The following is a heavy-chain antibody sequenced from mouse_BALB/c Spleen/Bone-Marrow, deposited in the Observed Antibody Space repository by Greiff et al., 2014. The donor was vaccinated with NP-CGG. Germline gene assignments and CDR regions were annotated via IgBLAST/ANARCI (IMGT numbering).Heavy chain of an antibody. CDR3: TRYYYRFSAWFAY. Sequence: EVQLQQSGTVLARPGASVKMSCKASGYTFTSYWMHWVKQRPGQGLEWIGAIHPGNSDTSYNQKFKGKAKLTAVTSTSTAYMELSSLTNEDSAVYYCTRYYYRFSAWFAYWGQGTLVTVSA. V-gene: IGHV1-5*01. J-gene: IGHJ3*01. CDR2: IHPGNSDT. CDR1: GYTFTSYW. D-gene: IGHD2-14*01.